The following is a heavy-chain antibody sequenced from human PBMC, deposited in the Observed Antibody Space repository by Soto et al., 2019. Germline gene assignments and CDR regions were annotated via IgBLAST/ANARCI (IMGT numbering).Heavy chain of an antibody. CDR3: VRGFNNGPFDC. CDR2: INRIGGDT. D-gene: IGHD2-8*01. V-gene: IGHV3-20*04. Sequence: EVQLVESGGGAVRPGGSLRLSCAASGSTFDVYGMSWVRQAPGKGLEWVCGINRIGGDTRYADSVKGRFTISRDNAKNSLYLQMNSLKVEDTALYYCVRGFNNGPFDCWGQGTLVSVSS. CDR1: GSTFDVYG. J-gene: IGHJ4*02.